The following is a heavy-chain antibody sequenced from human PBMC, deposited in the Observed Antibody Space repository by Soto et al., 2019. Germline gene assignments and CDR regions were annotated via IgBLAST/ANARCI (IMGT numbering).Heavy chain of an antibody. CDR2: INPNSGDT. CDR3: ARDARGTRGFDEMDI. CDR1: GYIFTGYH. Sequence: VSVKVSCKASGYIFTGYHIHWVSQAPGRGLEWMGWINPNSGDTEYAQNFQGRVTMTRDTPVNLVYMEMSGLMSDDTAVYYCARDARGTRGFDEMDIWGQGTMVTVSS. D-gene: IGHD3-9*01. V-gene: IGHV1-2*02. J-gene: IGHJ6*02.